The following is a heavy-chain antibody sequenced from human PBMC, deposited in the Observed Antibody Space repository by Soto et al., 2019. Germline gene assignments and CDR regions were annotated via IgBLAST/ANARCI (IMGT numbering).Heavy chain of an antibody. D-gene: IGHD5-12*01. CDR3: AKDMGYDLSPLGYFDY. CDR2: ISWNSGSI. V-gene: IGHV3-9*01. CDR1: GFTLADYA. J-gene: IGHJ4*02. Sequence: EVQLVESGGGLVQPGRSLRLSCAASGFTLADYAMHWVRQVPGEGLEWVSGISWNSGSIGYADSVKGRFTISRDNAKNSLYLQMNSLRSEDTALYYCAKDMGYDLSPLGYFDYWGQGTLVTVSS.